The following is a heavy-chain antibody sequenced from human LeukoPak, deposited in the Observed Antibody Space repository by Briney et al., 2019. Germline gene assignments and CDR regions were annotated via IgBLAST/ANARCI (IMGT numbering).Heavy chain of an antibody. D-gene: IGHD3-10*01. CDR1: GFTFDEYA. CDR3: ARSPLLYLDY. Sequence: PGGSLRLSCAASGFTFDEYAMHWVRQAPGKGLEWVSGISYSSGSIGYVDSVKGRFTISRDNAKNSLYLQMNSLRAEDTAVYYCARSPLLYLDYWGQGTLVTVSS. V-gene: IGHV3-9*01. J-gene: IGHJ4*02. CDR2: ISYSSGSI.